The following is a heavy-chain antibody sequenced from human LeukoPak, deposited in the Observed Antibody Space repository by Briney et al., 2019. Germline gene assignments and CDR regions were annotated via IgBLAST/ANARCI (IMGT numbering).Heavy chain of an antibody. V-gene: IGHV4-61*01. CDR3: ARDYYGSGSFFY. D-gene: IGHD3-10*01. Sequence: PSETLSLTCTVSGGSVSIGNYYWTWIRQPPGKGLEWIGYVYSSGSTNYNPSLESRVTISLDTPENQFSLELTSVTAADTAFYYCARDYYGSGSFFYWGQGTLVTVSS. CDR2: VYSSGST. CDR1: GGSVSIGNYY. J-gene: IGHJ4*02.